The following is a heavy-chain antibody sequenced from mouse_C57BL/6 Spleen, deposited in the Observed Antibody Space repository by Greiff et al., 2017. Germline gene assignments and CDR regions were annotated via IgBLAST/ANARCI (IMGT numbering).Heavy chain of an antibody. V-gene: IGHV1-54*01. J-gene: IGHJ2*01. CDR1: GYAFTNYL. CDR3: ARGLYSNYYFDY. Sequence: QVQLQQSGAELVRPGTSVKVSCKASGYAFTNYLIEWVKQRPGQGLEWIGVINPGSGGTNYNEKFKGKATLTADKSSSTAYMQLSSLTSEDSAVYFCARGLYSNYYFDYWGQGTTLTVSS. CDR2: INPGSGGT. D-gene: IGHD2-5*01.